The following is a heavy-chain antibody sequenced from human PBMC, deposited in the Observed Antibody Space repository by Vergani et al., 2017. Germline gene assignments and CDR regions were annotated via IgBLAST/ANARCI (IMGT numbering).Heavy chain of an antibody. D-gene: IGHD5-12*01. J-gene: IGHJ6*02. Sequence: QVQLQESGPGLVKPSETLSLTCTVSGGSISSYYWSWIRQPPGKGLEWIGYIYYSGSTNYNPSLKSRVTISVDSSKNQFSRKLSSVTAADTAVYYCARLVAGLHDGMDVWGQGTTVTVSS. CDR1: GGSISSYY. V-gene: IGHV4-59*08. CDR2: IYYSGST. CDR3: ARLVAGLHDGMDV.